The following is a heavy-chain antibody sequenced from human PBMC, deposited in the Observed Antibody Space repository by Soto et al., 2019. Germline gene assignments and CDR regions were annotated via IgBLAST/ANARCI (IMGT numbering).Heavy chain of an antibody. CDR2: IYYSGST. CDR1: GGSISSGGYY. D-gene: IGHD5-12*01. J-gene: IGHJ5*02. Sequence: QVQLQESGPGLVKPSQTLSLTCTVSGGSISSGGYYWSWIRQHPGKGLEWIGYIYYSGSTYYNPSLQRRVTISVDTSKNQFSLKVSSVTAADTAVYYCASTTPSNGVSGLMRWFDPWGQGTLVTVSS. V-gene: IGHV4-31*03. CDR3: ASTTPSNGVSGLMRWFDP.